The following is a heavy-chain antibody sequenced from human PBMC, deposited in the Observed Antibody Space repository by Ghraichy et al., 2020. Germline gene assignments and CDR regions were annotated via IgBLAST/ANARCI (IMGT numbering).Heavy chain of an antibody. CDR2: IKQDGSEK. Sequence: LSLTCAASGFTFSSYWMNWVRQAPGKGLEWVANIKQDGSEKYYVDSVKGRFTISRDNAKNSLYLQMNSLRAEDTAVYYCAREGGVGATPGYYGMDVWGQGTTVTVSS. CDR3: AREGGVGATPGYYGMDV. CDR1: GFTFSSYW. J-gene: IGHJ6*02. D-gene: IGHD1-26*01. V-gene: IGHV3-7*03.